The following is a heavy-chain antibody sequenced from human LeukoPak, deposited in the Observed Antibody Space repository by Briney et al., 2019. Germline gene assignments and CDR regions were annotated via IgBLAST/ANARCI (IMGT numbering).Heavy chain of an antibody. V-gene: IGHV3-23*01. Sequence: GSLRLSCAASGFTFSSYAMSWVRQAPGKGLEWVSAISGSGGSTYYADSVKGRFTISRDNSKNTLYLQMNSLRAEDTAVYYCARDTRLIYDILTGYYDYWGQGTLVTVSS. CDR1: GFTFSSYA. D-gene: IGHD3-9*01. CDR3: ARDTRLIYDILTGYYDY. J-gene: IGHJ4*02. CDR2: ISGSGGST.